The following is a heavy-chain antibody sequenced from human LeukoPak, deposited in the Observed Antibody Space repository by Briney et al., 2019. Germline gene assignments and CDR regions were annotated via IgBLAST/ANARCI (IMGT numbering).Heavy chain of an antibody. CDR3: ATPYYYYYYYGMDV. CDR2: MNPNSGNT. V-gene: IGHV1-8*01. D-gene: IGHD3-10*01. Sequence: ASEKVSCKASGYTFTSYDINWVRQATGQGLEWMGWMNPNSGNTGYAQKFQGRVTMTRNTSISTAYMELSSLRSEDTAVYYCATPYYYYYYYGMDVWGQGTTVTVSS. CDR1: GYTFTSYD. J-gene: IGHJ6*02.